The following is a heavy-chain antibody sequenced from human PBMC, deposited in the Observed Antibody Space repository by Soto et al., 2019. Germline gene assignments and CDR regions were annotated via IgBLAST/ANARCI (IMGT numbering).Heavy chain of an antibody. CDR1: GGTFSSYT. CDR2: IIPILGIA. J-gene: IGHJ4*02. V-gene: IGHV1-69*04. D-gene: IGHD2-15*01. Sequence: GASVKVSCKASGGTFSSYTISWVRQAPGQGLEWMGRIIPILGIANYAQKFQGRVTITADKSTSTAYMELSSLRSEDTAVYYCARDSLARADCSGGSCYPTVSDYWGQGTLVTVSS. CDR3: ARDSLARADCSGGSCYPTVSDY.